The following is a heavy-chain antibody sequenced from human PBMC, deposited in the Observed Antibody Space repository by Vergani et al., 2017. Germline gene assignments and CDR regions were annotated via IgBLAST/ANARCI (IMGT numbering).Heavy chain of an antibody. V-gene: IGHV5-51*03. D-gene: IGHD5-24*01. CDR2: INPIDSKI. CDR1: GYSITNYW. Sequence: EVQLVQSGAEVKKPGESLKISCQGSGYSITNYWIAWVRQRPGKGLQWMGNINPIDSKIAYSPSFQGQAIMSLDKSITTAYLQWRSLKASDTARYCCTGRVPCVDGACLHFDHWGQGTQVTVSS. J-gene: IGHJ4*02. CDR3: TGRVPCVDGACLHFDH.